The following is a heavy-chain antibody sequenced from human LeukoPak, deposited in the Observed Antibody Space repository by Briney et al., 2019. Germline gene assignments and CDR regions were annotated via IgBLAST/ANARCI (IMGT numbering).Heavy chain of an antibody. CDR1: GFTFSSYS. CDR2: ISSSSSYI. Sequence: PGGSLRLSCAASGFTFSSYSMNWVRQAPGKGLEWVSSISSSSSYIYYADSVKGRFTISRDNAKNTLYLQMNSLRAEDTAVYYCARAGADDAFDIWGQGTMVTVSS. J-gene: IGHJ3*02. V-gene: IGHV3-21*01. CDR3: ARAGADDAFDI. D-gene: IGHD4/OR15-4a*01.